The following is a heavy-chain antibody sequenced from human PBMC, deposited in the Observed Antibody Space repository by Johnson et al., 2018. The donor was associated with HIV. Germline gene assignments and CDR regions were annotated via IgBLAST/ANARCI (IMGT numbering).Heavy chain of an antibody. V-gene: IGHV3-7*04. Sequence: VQLVESGGGLVQTGGSLRLSCAVSGFTFSNYWMNWVRQGPGKGLEWVANIKQDGTEKHYVDSVKGRFTISRDNAKNSLYLQVNSLRAEDTAVYYCARSYARWDDVFDSWGQGTMVTVSS. D-gene: IGHD3-10*02. CDR1: GFTFSNYW. CDR2: IKQDGTEK. CDR3: ARSYARWDDVFDS. J-gene: IGHJ3*02.